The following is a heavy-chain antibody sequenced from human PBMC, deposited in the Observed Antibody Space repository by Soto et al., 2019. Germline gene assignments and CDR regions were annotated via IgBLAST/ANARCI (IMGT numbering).Heavy chain of an antibody. J-gene: IGHJ4*02. V-gene: IGHV3-30-3*01. CDR3: ARGFSIAAAGIVDY. D-gene: IGHD6-13*01. CDR2: ISYDGSNK. CDR1: GFTFSSYA. Sequence: QVQLVESGGGVVQPGRSLRLSCAASGFTFSSYAMHWVRQAPGKGLEWVAVISYDGSNKYYADSVKGRFTISRDNSKNTLYLQMNRLRAEDTAVYYCARGFSIAAAGIVDYWGQGTLVTVSS.